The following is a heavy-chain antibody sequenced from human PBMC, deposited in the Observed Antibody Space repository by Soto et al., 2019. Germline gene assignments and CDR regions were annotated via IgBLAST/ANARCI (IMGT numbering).Heavy chain of an antibody. CDR3: ARGRWRGWELLEDAVDI. D-gene: IGHD1-26*01. V-gene: IGHV3-33*01. CDR2: IWYDGSNK. J-gene: IGHJ3*02. Sequence: SMTVSCAAAGESSSRYCMHWDSTAPGKGLEWVAVIWYDGSNKYYADSVKGRFTISRDNSKNTLYLQMNSLRAEDTAVYYCARGRWRGWELLEDAVDILGHGTMVTVSS. CDR1: GESSSRYC.